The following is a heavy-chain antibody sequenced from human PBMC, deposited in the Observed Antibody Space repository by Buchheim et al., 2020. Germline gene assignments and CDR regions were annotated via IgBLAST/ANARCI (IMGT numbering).Heavy chain of an antibody. D-gene: IGHD1-26*01. CDR1: GFTFSSHS. CDR3: ARDWDD. J-gene: IGHJ1*01. CDR2: ISGKSSYI. V-gene: IGHV3-21*01. Sequence: EVQLVASGGGLVKPGGSLRLSCVGSGFTFSSHSMNWVRQAPGTGLEWVSSISGKSSYIFYSDSSKGRFTISRDNAENSVFPQMNNRRVEDTAVDYCARDWDDWGQG.